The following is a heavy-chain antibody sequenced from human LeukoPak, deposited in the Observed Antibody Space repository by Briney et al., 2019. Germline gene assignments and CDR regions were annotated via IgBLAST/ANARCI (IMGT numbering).Heavy chain of an antibody. J-gene: IGHJ5*02. CDR3: ARGGNNYDILTGYYPEGFDP. D-gene: IGHD3-9*01. CDR2: INPSGGST. V-gene: IGHV1-46*01. CDR1: GYTFTSYY. Sequence: ASVKVSCKASGYTFTSYYMHWVRQAPGQGLEWMGIINPSGGSTSYAQKFQGRATMTRDMSTSTVYMELSSLRSEDTAVYYCARGGNNYDILTGYYPEGFDPWGQGTLVTVSS.